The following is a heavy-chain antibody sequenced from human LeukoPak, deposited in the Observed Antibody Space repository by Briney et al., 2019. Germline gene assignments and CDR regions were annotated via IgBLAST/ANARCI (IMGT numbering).Heavy chain of an antibody. V-gene: IGHV4-30-4*01. J-gene: IGHJ4*02. CDR3: ARGAYDSSAYYYSYFDY. Sequence: SETLSLTCTVSGGSISSGDYYRSWIRQPPGKGLEWIGYIYYSGSTYYNPSLKSRVTMSVDTSKNQFSLKLSSVTAADTAVYYCARGAYDSSAYYYSYFDYWGQGTLVTVSS. CDR1: GGSISSGDYY. D-gene: IGHD3-22*01. CDR2: IYYSGST.